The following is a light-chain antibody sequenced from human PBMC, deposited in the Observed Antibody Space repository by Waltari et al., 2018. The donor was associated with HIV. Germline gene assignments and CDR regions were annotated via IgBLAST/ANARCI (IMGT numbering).Light chain of an antibody. CDR1: SSDVGAYNY. J-gene: IGLJ3*02. CDR2: DVS. V-gene: IGLV2-11*01. CDR3: CSYAGRYTWV. Sequence: QSALTQPRSVSGSPGQSVTISCTGTSSDVGAYNYVSWYQQHPEHPGHAPKPMIYDVSTRPSVLAYRFSGAKSGNTASLTISGLQAEDESDYLCCSYAGRYTWVFGGGTKLTVL.